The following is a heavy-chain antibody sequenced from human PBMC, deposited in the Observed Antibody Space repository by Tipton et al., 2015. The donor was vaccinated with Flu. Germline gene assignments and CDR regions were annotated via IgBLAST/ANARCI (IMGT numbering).Heavy chain of an antibody. Sequence: TLSLTCAVYGGSFSGYYWSWIRQPPGKGLEWIGEINHSGSTNYNPSLKSRVTISVDTSKNQFSLKLSSVTAADTAVYYCASLRNYYDSSGYSGYWGQGTLVTVSS. V-gene: IGHV4-34*01. D-gene: IGHD3-22*01. J-gene: IGHJ4*02. CDR3: ASLRNYYDSSGYSGY. CDR2: INHSGST. CDR1: GGSFSGYY.